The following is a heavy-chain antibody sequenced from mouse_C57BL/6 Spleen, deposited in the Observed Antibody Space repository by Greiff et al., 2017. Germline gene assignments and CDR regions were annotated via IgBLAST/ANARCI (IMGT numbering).Heavy chain of an antibody. Sequence: VQRVESGPGLVAPSQRLSITCTVSGFALTSYGVSWVRQPPGKGLEWLGVIWGDGSTNYHSALISRLSISKDNSKSQVFLKLNSLQTDDTVTYYCAKPYLARGYFDVWGTGTTVTVSS. J-gene: IGHJ1*03. CDR3: AKPYLARGYFDV. V-gene: IGHV2-3*01. CDR2: IWGDGST. CDR1: GFALTSYG.